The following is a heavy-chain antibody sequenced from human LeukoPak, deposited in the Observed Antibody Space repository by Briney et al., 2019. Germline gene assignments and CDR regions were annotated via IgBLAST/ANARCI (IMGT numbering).Heavy chain of an antibody. CDR1: GFTFNSYW. D-gene: IGHD2-15*01. CDR2: IKQEGSEK. V-gene: IGHV3-7*01. Sequence: GGSLTLSCAASGFTFNSYWMSCVRQAPGKGLEWVANIKQEGSEKYYGDSVKGRFTISRDNAKNSLYLQMNSLRAEDTAVYYCRVADYAFDLWGQGTMVTVSS. CDR3: RVADYAFDL. J-gene: IGHJ3*01.